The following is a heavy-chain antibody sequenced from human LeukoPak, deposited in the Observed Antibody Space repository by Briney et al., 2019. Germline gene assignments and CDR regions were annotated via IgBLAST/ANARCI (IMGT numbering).Heavy chain of an antibody. CDR1: GGSISSGGYY. CDR2: IYHSGST. CDR3: ASGDSGWYAGVDY. J-gene: IGHJ4*02. V-gene: IGHV4-30-2*01. Sequence: SETLSLTCTVSGGSISSGGYYWSWIRQPPGKGLEWIGYIYHSGSTYYNPSLKSRVTISVDRSKNQFSLKLSSVTAADTAVYYCASGDSGWYAGVDYWAREPWSPSPQ. D-gene: IGHD6-19*01.